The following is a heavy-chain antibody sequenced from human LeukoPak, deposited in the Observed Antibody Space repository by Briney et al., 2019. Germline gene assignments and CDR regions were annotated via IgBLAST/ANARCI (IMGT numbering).Heavy chain of an antibody. CDR1: GGTFSRHT. V-gene: IGHV1-69*05. CDR2: IIPMFATP. J-gene: IGHJ4*02. CDR3: ARVSVDSGYFYLDF. Sequence: SVKVSCKASGGTFSRHTVTWVRQAPGQPLEWMGGIIPMFATPNYAPKFRGRVTVTTDESTSTAYMELTSLRSEDTAVYYCARVSVDSGYFYLDFWGQGTQVTVSS. D-gene: IGHD3-22*01.